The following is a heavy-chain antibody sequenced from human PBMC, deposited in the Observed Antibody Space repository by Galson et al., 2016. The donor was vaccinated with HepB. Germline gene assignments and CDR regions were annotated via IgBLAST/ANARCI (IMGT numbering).Heavy chain of an antibody. CDR2: IWYDGSNQ. CDR1: GFPFSTYG. CDR3: ARDAFPDDACDI. Sequence: LRLSCAASGFPFSTYGMHWVRQAPGKGLEWVAVIWYDGSNQYYADSVKGRFTISRDISKNTLCLQMNSLRAEDTALYYCARDAFPDDACDIWGQGTVVTVSS. J-gene: IGHJ3*02. V-gene: IGHV3-33*01. D-gene: IGHD3-16*01.